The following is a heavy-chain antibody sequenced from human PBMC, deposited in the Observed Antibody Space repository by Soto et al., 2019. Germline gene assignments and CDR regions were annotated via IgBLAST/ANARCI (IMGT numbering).Heavy chain of an antibody. V-gene: IGHV3-48*01. CDR2: ISSSSSTI. CDR3: ARANYYGSPGDFDY. Sequence: GGSLRLSCAASGFTFSSYSMNWVRQAPGKGLEWVSYISSSSSTIYYADSVKGRFTISRDNAKNSLYLQMNSLGAEDTAVYYCARANYYGSPGDFDYWGQGTLVTVSS. J-gene: IGHJ4*02. CDR1: GFTFSSYS. D-gene: IGHD3-10*01.